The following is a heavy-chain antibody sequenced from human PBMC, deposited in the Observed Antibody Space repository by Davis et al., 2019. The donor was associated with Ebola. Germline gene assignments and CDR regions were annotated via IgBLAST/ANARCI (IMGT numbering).Heavy chain of an antibody. D-gene: IGHD3-10*01. CDR2: INPSGGIT. V-gene: IGHV1-46*01. J-gene: IGHJ4*02. Sequence: ASVKVSCKASGYTFTSYYMHWVRQAPGQGLEWMGVINPSGGITTYAQKFQGRVTMTRDTSTSTVYMELSSLRSEDTAVYYCARGGVYGSGSYSFDYWGQGTLVTVSS. CDR1: GYTFTSYY. CDR3: ARGGVYGSGSYSFDY.